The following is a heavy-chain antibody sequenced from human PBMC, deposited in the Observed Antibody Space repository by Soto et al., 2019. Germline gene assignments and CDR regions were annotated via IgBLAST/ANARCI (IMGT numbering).Heavy chain of an antibody. Sequence: PSETLSLTCAVSGDSISSGGFSWSWIRQPPGKGLEWIGYIYDSGSTYYNPSLKSRVTISVDTSKNQFSLKLSSVTAADTAVYYCARGGHCLGGNCYTWFDPWGQGTLVTVSS. J-gene: IGHJ5*02. D-gene: IGHD2-15*01. CDR1: GDSISSGGFS. CDR3: ARGGHCLGGNCYTWFDP. CDR2: IYDSGST. V-gene: IGHV4-30-2*05.